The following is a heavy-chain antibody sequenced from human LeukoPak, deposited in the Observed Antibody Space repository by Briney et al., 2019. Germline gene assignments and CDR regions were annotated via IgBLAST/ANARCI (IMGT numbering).Heavy chain of an antibody. V-gene: IGHV3-30*03. CDR1: GFTFSSYG. CDR2: ISYDGSNK. J-gene: IGHJ3*02. CDR3: AREGYGGHAFDI. Sequence: PGGSLRLSCAASGFTFSSYGMHWVRQAPGKGLEWVAVISYDGSNKYYADSVKGRFTISRDNAKNSLYLQMNSLRDEDTAVYYCAREGYGGHAFDIWGQGTMVTVSS. D-gene: IGHD4-23*01.